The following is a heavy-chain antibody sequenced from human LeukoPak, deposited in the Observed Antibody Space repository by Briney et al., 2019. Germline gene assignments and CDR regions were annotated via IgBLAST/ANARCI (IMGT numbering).Heavy chain of an antibody. CDR3: VGEDYGGYRFDY. CDR2: IYYSGST. CDR1: GGSISSGTYY. Sequence: SETLSLTCTVSGGSISSGTYYWSWIRQPAGKGLEWLGYIYYSGSTIYNPSLKNRLTISLDTSKNQFSLRLGSVTAADTAVYYCVGEDYGGYRFDYWGQGTLVTVSS. V-gene: IGHV4-61*10. D-gene: IGHD4-23*01. J-gene: IGHJ4*02.